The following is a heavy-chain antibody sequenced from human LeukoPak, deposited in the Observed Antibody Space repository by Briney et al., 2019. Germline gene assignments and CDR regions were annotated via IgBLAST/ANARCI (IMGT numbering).Heavy chain of an antibody. J-gene: IGHJ4*02. CDR2: INPSSGST. V-gene: IGHV1-46*01. CDR1: GYTFTSYY. D-gene: IGHD4-17*01. Sequence: GASVKVSCKASGYTFTSYYMHWVRQAPGQGLEWMGIINPSSGSTSYAQKFQGRVTMTRGTSTSTVDMELSSLTFEDTAVYYCARGGTVTTAPIDYWGQGTLVTVSS. CDR3: ARGGTVTTAPIDY.